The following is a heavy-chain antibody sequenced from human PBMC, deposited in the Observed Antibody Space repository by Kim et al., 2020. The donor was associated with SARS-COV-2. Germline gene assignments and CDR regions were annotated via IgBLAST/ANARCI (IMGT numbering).Heavy chain of an antibody. CDR2: T. CDR3: ARDRYSGSFDP. Sequence: TNYNPSLKSRVTMSVDTSKNQFSLKLSSVTAADTAVYYCARDRYSGSFDPWGQGTLVTVSS. J-gene: IGHJ5*02. V-gene: IGHV4-4*07. D-gene: IGHD1-26*01.